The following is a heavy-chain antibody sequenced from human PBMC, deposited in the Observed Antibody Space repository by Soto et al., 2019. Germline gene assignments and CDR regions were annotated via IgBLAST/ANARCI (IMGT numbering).Heavy chain of an antibody. D-gene: IGHD3-3*01. CDR1: GDTFTCYY. V-gene: IGHV1-2*02. Sequence: AASVTVSCTASGDTFTCYYMHWVRQAPGQGLEWMGWIKPNSGGTNYAQKFQGRVTMTRNTSISTAYMELSRLRSDDAAVYYCAIGPSQFLESSSDLYGMDVWGQGTTVTVSS. CDR3: AIGPSQFLESSSDLYGMDV. J-gene: IGHJ6*02. CDR2: IKPNSGGT.